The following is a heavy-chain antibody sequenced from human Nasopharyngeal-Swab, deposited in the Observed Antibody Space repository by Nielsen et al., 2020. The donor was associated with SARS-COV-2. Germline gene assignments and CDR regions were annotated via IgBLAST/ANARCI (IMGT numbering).Heavy chain of an antibody. CDR3: ARSYYGAYYYGMDV. J-gene: IGHJ6*02. D-gene: IGHD4-17*01. Sequence: GSLKISWAGSGFTFSSYAMHWVRQAPGKGLEWVAVISYDGSNKYYADSVKGRFTISRDNSKNTLYLQMNSLRAEDTAVYYCARSYYGAYYYGMDVWGQGTTVTVSS. CDR2: ISYDGSNK. V-gene: IGHV3-30-3*01. CDR1: GFTFSSYA.